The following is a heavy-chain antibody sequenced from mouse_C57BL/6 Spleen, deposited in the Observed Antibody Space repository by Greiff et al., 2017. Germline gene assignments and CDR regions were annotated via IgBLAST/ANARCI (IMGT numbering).Heavy chain of an antibody. V-gene: IGHV1-50*01. CDR1: GYTFTSYW. D-gene: IGHD2-4*01. CDR3: ARSRLRGWYFDV. CDR2: IDPSDSYT. J-gene: IGHJ1*03. Sequence: VQLQQPGAELVKPGASVKLSCKASGYTFTSYWMQWVKQRPGQGLEWIGEIDPSDSYTNYNQKFKGKATLTVDTSSSTAYMQLSSLTSEDSAVYYCARSRLRGWYFDVWGTGTTVTVSS.